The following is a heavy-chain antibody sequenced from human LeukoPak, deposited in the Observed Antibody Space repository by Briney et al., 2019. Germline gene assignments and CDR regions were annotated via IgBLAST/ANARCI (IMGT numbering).Heavy chain of an antibody. D-gene: IGHD6-13*01. CDR2: INHSGST. J-gene: IGHJ4*02. Sequence: SETLSLTCAVYGGSFSGYYWSWIRQPPGKGLEWIGEINHSGSTNYNPSLKSRVTISVDTSKNQFSLKLSAVTAADTAVYYCARRVYFDYWGQGTLVTVSS. CDR1: GGSFSGYY. V-gene: IGHV4-34*01. CDR3: ARRVYFDY.